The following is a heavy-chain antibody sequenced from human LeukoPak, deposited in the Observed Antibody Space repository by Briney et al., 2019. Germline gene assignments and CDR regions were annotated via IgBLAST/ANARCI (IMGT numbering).Heavy chain of an antibody. CDR3: ASRLTYDSSGFYPYDAFDI. Sequence: ASVKVSCKASGYTFTGYYMHWVRQAPGQGLEWMGWINSNSGGTNYAQKFQGRVTMTRDTSTSTVYMELSSLRSEDTAVYYCASRLTYDSSGFYPYDAFDIWGQGTMVTVSS. V-gene: IGHV1-2*02. CDR2: INSNSGGT. CDR1: GYTFTGYY. J-gene: IGHJ3*02. D-gene: IGHD3-22*01.